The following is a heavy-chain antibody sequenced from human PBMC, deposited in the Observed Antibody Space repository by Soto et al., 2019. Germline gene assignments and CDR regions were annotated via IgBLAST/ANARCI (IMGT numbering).Heavy chain of an antibody. CDR3: AISLIVVVIAITVSFDI. Sequence: ASVKVSCKASGGTFSSYAISWVRQAPGQGLEWMGGIIPIFGTANYAQKFKGRVTITADESTSTAYMKLSSLRSEDTAVYYCAISLIVVVIAITVSFDIWGQGTMVTVSS. V-gene: IGHV1-69*13. CDR2: IIPIFGTA. J-gene: IGHJ3*02. CDR1: GGTFSSYA. D-gene: IGHD2-21*01.